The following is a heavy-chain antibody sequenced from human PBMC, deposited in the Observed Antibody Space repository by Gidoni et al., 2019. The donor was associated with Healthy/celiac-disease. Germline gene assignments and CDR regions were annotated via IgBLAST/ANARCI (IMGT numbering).Heavy chain of an antibody. CDR2: IYHSGST. V-gene: IGHV4-38-2*02. CDR3: ARDPGGAGGIFGVVIPARGHFDP. D-gene: IGHD3-3*01. CDR1: RYSISSGYY. J-gene: IGHJ5*02. Sequence: QVQLQESGPGLVKPSETLSLTCPVSRYSISSGYYWGWIRQPPGKGLEWIGSIYHSGSTYYNPSLKSRVTISVDTSKNQFSLKLSSVTAADTAVYYCARDPGGAGGIFGVVIPARGHFDPWGQGTLVTVSS.